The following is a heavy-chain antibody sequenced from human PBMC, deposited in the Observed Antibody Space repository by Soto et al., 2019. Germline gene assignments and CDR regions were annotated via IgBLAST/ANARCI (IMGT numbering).Heavy chain of an antibody. CDR1: GYTFTSYD. Sequence: ASVKVSCKASGYTFTSYDINWVRQATGQGLEWMGWMNPNSGNTGYAQKFQGRVTMTRNTSISTAYMELSSLRSEDTAVYYCARERPAAGIRDYYYYGMDVWGQGTTVTVSS. CDR2: MNPNSGNT. D-gene: IGHD6-13*01. CDR3: ARERPAAGIRDYYYYGMDV. J-gene: IGHJ6*02. V-gene: IGHV1-8*01.